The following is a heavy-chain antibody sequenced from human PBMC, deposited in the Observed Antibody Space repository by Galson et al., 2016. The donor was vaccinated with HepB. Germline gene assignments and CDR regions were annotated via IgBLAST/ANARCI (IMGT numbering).Heavy chain of an antibody. CDR2: IWYDGSNK. Sequence: SLRLSCAASGFTFRTFGMHWVRQAPGKGLEWVANIWYDGSNKYYVDSVKGRFTISRDNSKNTVPLQMNSLGVEDTAVYFCARAGRYGGRIDFWGQGTLVIVSS. CDR3: ARAGRYGGRIDF. D-gene: IGHD4-23*01. J-gene: IGHJ4*02. CDR1: GFTFRTFG. V-gene: IGHV3-33*01.